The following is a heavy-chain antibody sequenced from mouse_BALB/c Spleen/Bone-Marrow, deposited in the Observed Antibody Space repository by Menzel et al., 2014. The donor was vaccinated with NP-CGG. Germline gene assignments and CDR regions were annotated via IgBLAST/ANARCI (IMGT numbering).Heavy chain of an antibody. J-gene: IGHJ3*01. CDR1: GFNIKDTY. Sequence: VQLKQSGAELVKPGASVKLSCTASGFNIKDTYMNWVKQRPEQGLEWIGRIDPANGNTKYDPKFQGKATITADTSSNTAYLQLSSLTSEDTAVYYCAVYDYEGFAYWGQGTLVTVSA. V-gene: IGHV14-3*02. CDR3: AVYDYEGFAY. D-gene: IGHD2-4*01. CDR2: IDPANGNT.